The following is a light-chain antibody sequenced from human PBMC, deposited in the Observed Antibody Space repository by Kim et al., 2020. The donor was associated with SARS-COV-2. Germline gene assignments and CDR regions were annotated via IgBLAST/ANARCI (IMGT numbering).Light chain of an antibody. Sequence: EIVLTQSPVTLSLSPGERATLSCRASQSVNNNLAWYQQKPGQAPRLLIYDASNRATGIPARFSGTGSGTDFTLTISSLEPEDFAVYYCQQRTNWRYTFGQGTRVEN. CDR2: DAS. CDR3: QQRTNWRYT. J-gene: IGKJ2*01. CDR1: QSVNNN. V-gene: IGKV3-11*01.